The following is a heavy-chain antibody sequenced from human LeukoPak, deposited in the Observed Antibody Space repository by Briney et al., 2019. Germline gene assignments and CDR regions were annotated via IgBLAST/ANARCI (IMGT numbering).Heavy chain of an antibody. J-gene: IGHJ4*02. D-gene: IGHD3-16*02. CDR2: ISASGP. Sequence: PGGSLRLSCAASGFTFSRLAMTWVRQAPGKGLEWVSTISASGPYYADAVRGRFTISRDNSRNTLSLQMDSLRAEDTAVYYCAKDHESDRYPCLDHWGLGTLVTVSS. CDR3: AKDHESDRYPCLDH. CDR1: GFTFSRLA. V-gene: IGHV3-23*01.